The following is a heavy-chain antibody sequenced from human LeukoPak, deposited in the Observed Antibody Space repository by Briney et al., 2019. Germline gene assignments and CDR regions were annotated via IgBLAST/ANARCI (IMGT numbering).Heavy chain of an antibody. CDR3: AKDPRGGPRGPGIDY. CDR1: GFTFSSYG. Sequence: PGGSLRLSCAASGFTFSSYGMHWVRQAPGKGLEWVAFIRYDGSNKYYADSVKGRFTISRDNSKNTLYLQMNSLRAEDTAVYYCAKDPRGGPRGPGIDYWGQGTLVTVSS. V-gene: IGHV3-30*02. D-gene: IGHD3-10*01. CDR2: IRYDGSNK. J-gene: IGHJ4*02.